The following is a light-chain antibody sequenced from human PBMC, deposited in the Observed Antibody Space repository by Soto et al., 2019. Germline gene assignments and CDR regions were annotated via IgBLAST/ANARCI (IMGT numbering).Light chain of an antibody. CDR2: GDS. CDR3: QSYDSSLSCVV. V-gene: IGLV1-40*01. Sequence: QSVLTQPPSVSGAPGQRVTISCTGSRSNIGAGYDVHWYQQLPGTAPKLFIFGDSNRPSGVPDRFSASKSGTSAFLAITGLQADDEADYYCQSYDSSLSCVVFGGGTKVTVL. CDR1: RSNIGAGYD. J-gene: IGLJ2*01.